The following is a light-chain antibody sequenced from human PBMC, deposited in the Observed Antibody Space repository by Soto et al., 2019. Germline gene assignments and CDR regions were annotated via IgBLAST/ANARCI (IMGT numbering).Light chain of an antibody. J-gene: IGKJ5*01. CDR3: QQYGSSPIT. Sequence: EIVLTPSPGTLSLSPVERATLSCRASQSVSSIYLAWYQQKPGQAPRLLIYGASSRATGVPDRFSGSGSGTDFTLSISRQGPEDFAVYYCQQYGSSPITFGQGTRLEIK. CDR2: GAS. V-gene: IGKV3-20*01. CDR1: QSVSSIY.